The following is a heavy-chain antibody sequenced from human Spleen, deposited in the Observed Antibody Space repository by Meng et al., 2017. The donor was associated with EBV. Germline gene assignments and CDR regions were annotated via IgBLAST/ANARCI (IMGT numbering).Heavy chain of an antibody. CDR3: ASAYIYVFDY. CDR1: GYSFTDFS. D-gene: IGHD5-18*01. Sequence: LLGQSGAVVKKPGASVKVSCKASGYSFTDFSIRWVRQGPGQGLEWMGRLNPNSGGTNYAQNFQGRVTMTSDTSISTAYMALSGLTSDDTAVYYCASAYIYVFDYWGQGTLVTVSS. V-gene: IGHV1-2*06. CDR2: LNPNSGGT. J-gene: IGHJ4*02.